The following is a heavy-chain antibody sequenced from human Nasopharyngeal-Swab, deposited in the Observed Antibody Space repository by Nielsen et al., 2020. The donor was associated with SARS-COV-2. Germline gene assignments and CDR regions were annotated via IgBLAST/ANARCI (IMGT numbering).Heavy chain of an antibody. CDR3: ARGVTLVRGGLGMDV. J-gene: IGHJ6*02. CDR2: INHSGST. CDR1: GGSFSGYY. Sequence: SQTLSLTCAVYGGSFSGYYWSWIRQPPGKGLEWIGEINHSGSTNYNPSLKSRVTISVDTSKNQFSLKLSSVTAADTAVYYCARGVTLVRGGLGMDVWGQGTTVTVSS. D-gene: IGHD3-10*01. V-gene: IGHV4-34*01.